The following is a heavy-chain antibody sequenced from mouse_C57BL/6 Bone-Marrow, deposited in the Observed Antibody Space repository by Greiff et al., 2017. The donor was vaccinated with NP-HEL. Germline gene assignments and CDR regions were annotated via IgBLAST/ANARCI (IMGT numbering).Heavy chain of an antibody. V-gene: IGHV5-15*01. D-gene: IGHD6-1*01. CDR2: ISNLAYSI. CDR3: ARRQPHWYFDV. CDR1: GFTFSDYG. J-gene: IGHJ1*03. Sequence: EVQGVESGGGLVQPGGSLKLSCAASGFTFSDYGMAWVRQAPRKGPEWVAFISNLAYSIYYADTVTGRFTISRENAKNTLYLEMSSLRSEDTAMYYCARRQPHWYFDVWGTGTTVTVSS.